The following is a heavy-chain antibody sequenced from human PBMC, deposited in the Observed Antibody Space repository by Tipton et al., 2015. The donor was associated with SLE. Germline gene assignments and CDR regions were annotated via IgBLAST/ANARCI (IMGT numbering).Heavy chain of an antibody. V-gene: IGHV4-31*03. J-gene: IGHJ4*02. CDR2: IYYSGST. CDR3: AREYGSGPPPYRGADY. Sequence: TLSLTCTVSGGSISSGDYYWSWIRQHPGRGLEWIGYIYYSGSTYYNPSLKSRVTISVDTSKNQFSLKLSSVTAADTAVYYCAREYGSGPPPYRGADYWGQGTLVTVSS. D-gene: IGHD3-10*01. CDR1: GGSISSGDYY.